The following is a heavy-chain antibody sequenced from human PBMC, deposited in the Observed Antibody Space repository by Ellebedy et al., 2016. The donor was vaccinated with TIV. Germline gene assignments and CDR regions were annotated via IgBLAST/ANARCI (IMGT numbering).Heavy chain of an antibody. V-gene: IGHV4-38-2*02. Sequence: SETLSLXCTVSGYSISSGYYWSWIRQPPGKGLEWIGEINHSGSTNYNPSLKSRVTISVDTSKNQFSLKLSSVTAADTAVYYCARECGGGSCYGDYWGQGTLVTVSS. CDR3: ARECGGGSCYGDY. CDR1: GYSISSGYY. D-gene: IGHD2-15*01. J-gene: IGHJ4*02. CDR2: INHSGST.